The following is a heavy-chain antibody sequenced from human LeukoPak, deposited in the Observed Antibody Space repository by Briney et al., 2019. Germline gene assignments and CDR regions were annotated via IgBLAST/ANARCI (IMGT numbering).Heavy chain of an antibody. CDR1: GFTFSSYP. CDR2: ISYDGSNK. J-gene: IGHJ4*02. Sequence: PGGSLRLSCAASGFTFSSYPLHWVRQAPGKGLEWVAVISYDGSNKCYADSVKGRFTISRDNSKNTLYLQMNSLRAEDTAVYYCASPYSGYDYGLDNWGQGTLVTVSS. CDR3: ASPYSGYDYGLDN. V-gene: IGHV3-30*04. D-gene: IGHD5-12*01.